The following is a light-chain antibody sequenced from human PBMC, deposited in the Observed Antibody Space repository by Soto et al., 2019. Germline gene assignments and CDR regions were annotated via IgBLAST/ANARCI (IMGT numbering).Light chain of an antibody. CDR2: CDS. Sequence: SYELPQPPSVSVAPGKRAALTLGGTTIGSKSVHWYQKKSGQAPVLVMYCDSDRPSGIPERFSGSNSGNTATLTISRVEAGDEADYYCQVWDISSGHVVFGGGTQLTVL. V-gene: IGLV3-21*01. CDR3: QVWDISSGHVV. CDR1: TIGSKS. J-gene: IGLJ3*02.